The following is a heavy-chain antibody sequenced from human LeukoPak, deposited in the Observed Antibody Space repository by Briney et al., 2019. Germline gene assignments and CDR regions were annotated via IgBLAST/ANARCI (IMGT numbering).Heavy chain of an antibody. V-gene: IGHV4-59*01. J-gene: IGHJ2*01. CDR2: IYYSGST. CDR3: ARDLQVGRGYGYHWYFDL. D-gene: IGHD5-18*01. Sequence: PSETLSLTCTVSGGSISSYYWSWIRQPPGKGLEWIGYIYYSGSTNYNPSLKSRVTISVDTSKNQFSLKLSSVTAADTAVYYCARDLQVGRGYGYHWYFDLWGRGTLVTVSS. CDR1: GGSISSYY.